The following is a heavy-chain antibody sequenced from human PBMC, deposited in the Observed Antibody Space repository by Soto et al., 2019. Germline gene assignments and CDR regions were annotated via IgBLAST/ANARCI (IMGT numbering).Heavy chain of an antibody. CDR2: ISGSGGST. J-gene: IGHJ3*02. CDR1: GFTFSSYA. CDR3: ARELEITMIVANHDAFDI. Sequence: GGSLRLSFAASGFTFSSYAMSWVRQAPGKGLEWVSAISGSGGSTYYADSVKGRFTISRDNSKNTLYLQMNSLRDEDTAVYYCARELEITMIVANHDAFDIWGQGTMVTVSS. D-gene: IGHD3-22*01. V-gene: IGHV3-23*01.